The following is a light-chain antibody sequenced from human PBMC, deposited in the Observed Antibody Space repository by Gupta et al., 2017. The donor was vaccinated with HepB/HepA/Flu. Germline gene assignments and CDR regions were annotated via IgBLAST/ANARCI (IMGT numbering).Light chain of an antibody. CDR1: QSLLHSNGYNY. V-gene: IGKV2-28*01. CDR2: LGS. Sequence: DIVMTLSPLSLPVTPGEPAPISCRSSQSLLHSNGYNYLDWYLQKPGQSPQLLIYLGSNRASGVPDRFSGSGSGTDFTLKIIRVEAEDVGIYYCMQALQTPLTFGGGTKVEIK. J-gene: IGKJ4*01. CDR3: MQALQTPLT.